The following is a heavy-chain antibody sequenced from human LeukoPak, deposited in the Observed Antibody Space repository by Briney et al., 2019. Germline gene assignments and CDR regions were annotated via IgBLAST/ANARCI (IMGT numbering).Heavy chain of an antibody. J-gene: IGHJ6*02. V-gene: IGHV3-33*01. D-gene: IGHD3-9*01. CDR1: GFTFSSYG. CDR2: IWYDGSNK. Sequence: GRSLRLSCAASGFTFSSYGMHWVRQAPGKGPGWVAVIWYDGSNKYYADSVKGRFTISRDNSKNTLYLQMNSLRAEDTAVYYCARDGRYFDWRYGMDVWGQGTTVTVSS. CDR3: ARDGRYFDWRYGMDV.